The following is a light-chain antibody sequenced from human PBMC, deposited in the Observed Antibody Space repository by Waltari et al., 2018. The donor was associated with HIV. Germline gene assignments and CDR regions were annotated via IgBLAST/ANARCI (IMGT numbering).Light chain of an antibody. J-gene: IGKJ3*01. V-gene: IGKV3-20*01. CDR1: QSISYNY. Sequence: VLTPSTGILSFFLVDTAIPSCRASQSISYNYLAWYQKKTGQAPRLLMYGVSTRATGIPDRFSGSGSGTDFTLTISGLEPEDFAVYHCQQYASSSFTFGPGTKVEIK. CDR3: QQYASSSFT. CDR2: GVS.